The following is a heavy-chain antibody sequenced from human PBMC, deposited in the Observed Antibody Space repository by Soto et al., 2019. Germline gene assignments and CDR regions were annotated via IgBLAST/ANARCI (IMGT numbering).Heavy chain of an antibody. CDR1: GGSISGHY. CDR3: ARDVGLQHDTGYYDFWSGKNNWFDP. D-gene: IGHD3-3*01. CDR2: ISYSGST. Sequence: LSLTCTVSGGSISGHYWSWIRQPPGKGLQYIGYISYSGSTNYNPSLKSRVTISVDTSNNQFSLRLSSVTAADTAVYYCARDVGLQHDTGYYDFWSGKNNWFDPWGQGILVTVSS. V-gene: IGHV4-59*11. J-gene: IGHJ5*02.